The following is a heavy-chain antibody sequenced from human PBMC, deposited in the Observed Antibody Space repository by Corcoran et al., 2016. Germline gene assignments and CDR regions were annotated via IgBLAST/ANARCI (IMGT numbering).Heavy chain of an antibody. CDR1: GFTFSNAW. D-gene: IGHD2-2*01. V-gene: IGHV3-15*07. Sequence: EVQLVESGGGLVKPGGSLRLSCAASGFTFSNAWMNWVRQAPGKGLAWVGRIKSKTDGGTTDYAAPVKGRFTISRDDSKNTLYLQMNSLKTEDTAVYYCTTDLKVPAAPRGYYYYYGMDVWGQGTTVTVSS. CDR3: TTDLKVPAAPRGYYYYYGMDV. CDR2: IKSKTDGGTT. J-gene: IGHJ6*02.